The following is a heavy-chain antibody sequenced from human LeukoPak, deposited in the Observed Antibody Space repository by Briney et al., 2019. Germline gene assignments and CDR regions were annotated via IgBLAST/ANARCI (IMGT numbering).Heavy chain of an antibody. CDR3: ARGGGDGYGY. V-gene: IGHV4-59*13. J-gene: IGHJ4*02. CDR2: IYYSGST. CDR1: GGSISGDY. Sequence: PSETLSLTCTVSGGSISGDYGSWIRQPPGQRLEWIGYIYYSGSTNYNPSPKSRVTISVDTSKNQFSLKLSSVTAADTAVYYCARGGGDGYGYWGQGTLVTVSS. D-gene: IGHD5-24*01.